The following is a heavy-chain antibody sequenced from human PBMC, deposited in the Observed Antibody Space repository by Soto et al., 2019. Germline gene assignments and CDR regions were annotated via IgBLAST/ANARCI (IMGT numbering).Heavy chain of an antibody. CDR1: GGSISSYY. Sequence: SETLSLTCTVSGGSISSYYWIWIRQSPGKALEWIGYIYYSGSTNYNPSLKSRVTISVDTSKNQFSLKLSSVTAADTAVYYCARVSGTHFGALDIWGQGSMVTVS. D-gene: IGHD1-26*01. J-gene: IGHJ3*02. CDR3: ARVSGTHFGALDI. CDR2: IYYSGST. V-gene: IGHV4-59*01.